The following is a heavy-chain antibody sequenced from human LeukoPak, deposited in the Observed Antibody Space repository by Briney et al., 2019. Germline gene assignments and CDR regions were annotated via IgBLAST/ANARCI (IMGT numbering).Heavy chain of an antibody. CDR2: IKEDDSEI. J-gene: IGHJ5*02. V-gene: IGHV3-7*01. D-gene: IGHD3-10*01. CDR1: GFLFSKYW. CDR3: ARPLLYYYGSETYFWFDP. Sequence: GGSLRLSCAASGFLFSKYWMTWVRQAPGKGLEWVANIKEDDSEIYYVESVKGRFTISRDNAKNSLYLQMNSLRAEDTAFYYCARPLLYYYGSETYFWFDPWGQGTLVTVSS.